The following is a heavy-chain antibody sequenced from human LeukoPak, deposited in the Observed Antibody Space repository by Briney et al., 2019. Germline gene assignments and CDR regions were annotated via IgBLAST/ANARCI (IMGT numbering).Heavy chain of an antibody. CDR3: ARHPPRRIAAAGTLNWFDP. D-gene: IGHD6-13*01. CDR1: GGSISSGSYY. V-gene: IGHV4-61*02. Sequence: SETLSLTCTVSGGSISSGSYYWSWIRQPAGKGLEWIGRIYTSGSTNYNPSLKSRVTISVDTSKNQFSLKLSSVTAADTAVYYCARHPPRRIAAAGTLNWFDPWGQGTLVTVSS. CDR2: IYTSGST. J-gene: IGHJ5*02.